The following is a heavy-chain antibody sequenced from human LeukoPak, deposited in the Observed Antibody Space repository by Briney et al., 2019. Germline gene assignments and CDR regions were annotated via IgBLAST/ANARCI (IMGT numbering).Heavy chain of an antibody. CDR2: ISSSSSTI. Sequence: GGSLRLSCAASGFTFSSYSMNWVRQAPGKGLEWVSYISSSSSTIYYADSVKGRFTISRDNAKNSLYLQMNSLKAEDTAVYYCARVDRDGGDAFDIWGQETMVTVSS. CDR1: GFTFSSYS. J-gene: IGHJ3*02. V-gene: IGHV3-48*01. D-gene: IGHD1-14*01. CDR3: ARVDRDGGDAFDI.